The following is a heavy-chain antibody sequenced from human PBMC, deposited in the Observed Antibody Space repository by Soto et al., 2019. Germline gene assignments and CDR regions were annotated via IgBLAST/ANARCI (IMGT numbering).Heavy chain of an antibody. D-gene: IGHD7-27*01. CDR1: GYTFSSYA. J-gene: IGHJ4*02. V-gene: IGHV1-3*01. CDR2: INAGYGNT. CDR3: ARDTGDGTFDF. Sequence: GASVKVSCKASGYTFSSYAMHWVRQAPGQRLEWMGWINAGYGNTKSSQKFQDRVTISRDTSASTAYMELTSLRSEDTAVDYCARDTGDGTFDFWGQGTLVTVSS.